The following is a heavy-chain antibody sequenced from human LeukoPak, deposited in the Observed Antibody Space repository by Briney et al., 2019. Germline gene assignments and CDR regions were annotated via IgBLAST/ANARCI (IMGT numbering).Heavy chain of an antibody. V-gene: IGHV3-30*18. D-gene: IGHD2-21*02. J-gene: IGHJ6*02. CDR2: VSFEASKT. Sequence: GGSLRLSCVASGFTFRNYGMHWVRQVPGQAPECVAVVSFEASKTYYRDSVKGRFTISRDDSKNTVFLQMDSLRVEDTALYHCVKRGGGDHGLDIWGQGTTVIVS. CDR3: VKRGGGDHGLDI. CDR1: GFTFRNYG.